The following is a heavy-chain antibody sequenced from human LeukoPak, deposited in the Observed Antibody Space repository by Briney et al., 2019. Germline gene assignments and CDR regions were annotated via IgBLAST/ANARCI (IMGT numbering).Heavy chain of an antibody. J-gene: IGHJ5*02. D-gene: IGHD6-13*01. CDR2: IKQDGSEK. V-gene: IGHV3-7*01. CDR1: GFTFSSYS. Sequence: PGGSLRLSCAASGFTFSSYSMNWVRQAPGKGLEWVANIKQDGSEKYYVDSVKGRFTISRDNAKNSLYLQMNSLRAEDTAVYYCARDGVAAAASRWFDPWGQGTLVTVSS. CDR3: ARDGVAAAASRWFDP.